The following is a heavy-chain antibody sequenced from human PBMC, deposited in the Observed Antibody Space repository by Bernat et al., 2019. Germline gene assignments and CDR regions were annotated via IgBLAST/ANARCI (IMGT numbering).Heavy chain of an antibody. J-gene: IGHJ5*02. V-gene: IGHV4-34*01. CDR1: GGSFSGYY. Sequence: QVQLQQWGAGLLKPSETLSLTCAVYGGSFSGYYWSWIRQPPGKGLEWIGEINHSGSINYNPSLKSRVTISVDTSKNQFSLKLSSVTAADTAVYYCARGLYSYGPNWFDPWGQGTLVTVSS. D-gene: IGHD5-18*01. CDR2: INHSGSI. CDR3: ARGLYSYGPNWFDP.